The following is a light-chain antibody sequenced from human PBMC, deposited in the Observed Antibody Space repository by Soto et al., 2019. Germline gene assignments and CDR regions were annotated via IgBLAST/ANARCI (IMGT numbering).Light chain of an antibody. V-gene: IGLV2-14*03. J-gene: IGLJ1*01. Sequence: QSVLTQPASVSGSPGQSITISCAGTSSDVGGYDYVSWYQQHPGKAPKLMIYDVSNRPSGVSNRFSGSKSGNTASLTISGLQAEDEADYYCSSYTGSSTACVFGTGTKLTVL. CDR1: SSDVGGYDY. CDR3: SSYTGSSTACV. CDR2: DVS.